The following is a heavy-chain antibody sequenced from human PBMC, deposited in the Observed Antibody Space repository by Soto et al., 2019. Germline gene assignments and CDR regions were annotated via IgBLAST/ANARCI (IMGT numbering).Heavy chain of an antibody. D-gene: IGHD6-13*01. CDR2: KHSSGST. J-gene: IGHJ4*02. V-gene: IGHV4-61*01. CDR1: GGPVSSGSYY. Sequence: SETLSLTCTVSGGPVSSGSYYWTWIRQSPGKTLEWIGYKHSSGSTYFNPSLKSRVTISEDTSKSQFSLKVNSMTAADTAVYYCARYRREAVAGYTLDNWGQGILVT. CDR3: ARYRREAVAGYTLDN.